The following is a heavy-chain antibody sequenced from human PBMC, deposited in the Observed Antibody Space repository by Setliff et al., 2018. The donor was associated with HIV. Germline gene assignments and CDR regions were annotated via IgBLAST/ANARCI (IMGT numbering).Heavy chain of an antibody. Sequence: PGGSLRLSCAASGFTFSSYSMNWVRQAPGKGLEWVANIKQDGSLMYYVDSVRGRFTISRDNAKKTLYLQMNSLRAEDTAVYYCAKVDNGHCLSNSCRDFDYWGQGTLVTVSS. CDR2: IKQDGSLM. CDR3: AKVDNGHCLSNSCRDFDY. CDR1: GFTFSSYS. V-gene: IGHV3-7*03. D-gene: IGHD2-2*03. J-gene: IGHJ4*02.